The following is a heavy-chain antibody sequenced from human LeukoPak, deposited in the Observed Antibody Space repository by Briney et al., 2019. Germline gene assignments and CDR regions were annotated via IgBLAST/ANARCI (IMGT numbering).Heavy chain of an antibody. CDR2: ISYDRGNK. V-gene: IGHV3-30*04. CDR3: VRDLLVAYDAFDV. Sequence: PGGSLRLSCAASGFTFSNHAMHWVRQPPGEGLEWVAFISYDRGNKDYADSVKGRFTISRDNSKNTLYLQMNSLRAEDTVMYYCVRDLLVAYDAFDVWGQGTMVTVSS. CDR1: GFTFSNHA. D-gene: IGHD5-12*01. J-gene: IGHJ3*01.